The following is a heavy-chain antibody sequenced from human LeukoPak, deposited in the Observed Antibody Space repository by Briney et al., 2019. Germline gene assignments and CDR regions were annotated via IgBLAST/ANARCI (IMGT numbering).Heavy chain of an antibody. J-gene: IGHJ4*02. V-gene: IGHV4-34*01. Sequence: PSETLSVTCAVYGGSFSGYYWSWIRQPPGKGLEWIGEINHSGSTNYNPSLKSRVTISVDTSKNQFSLKLSSVTAADTAVYYCARVEDIVELHGFDYWGQGTLVTVSS. CDR1: GGSFSGYY. D-gene: IGHD2-15*01. CDR2: INHSGST. CDR3: ARVEDIVELHGFDY.